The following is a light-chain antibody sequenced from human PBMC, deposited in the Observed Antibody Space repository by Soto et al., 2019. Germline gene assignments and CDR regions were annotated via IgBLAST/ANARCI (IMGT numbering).Light chain of an antibody. CDR3: QQYGDSRA. J-gene: IGKJ1*01. V-gene: IGKV3-20*01. Sequence: EIVLTQSPGTLSLSPGERATLSCRASQSVSSSYLAWYQQKPGQAPRLLIYGTSNRATDIPDRFSGSGSGTDFTLAISRLELEDFAVYYCQQYGDSRAFGQGTKVEIK. CDR1: QSVSSSY. CDR2: GTS.